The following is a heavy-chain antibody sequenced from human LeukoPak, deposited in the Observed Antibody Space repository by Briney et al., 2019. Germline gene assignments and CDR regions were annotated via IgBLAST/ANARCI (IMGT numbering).Heavy chain of an antibody. CDR2: ISGSGGST. CDR3: AKRDGWLVPTFPLYY. V-gene: IGHV3-23*01. Sequence: PGGSLRVSCAASGFTFSSYAMSWVRQAPGEGLEWVSAISGSGGSTNYADSVKGRFTISRDNSKNTLYLQMNSRRAACTAVYVCAKRDGWLVPTFPLYYGGEGRLVSVSS. D-gene: IGHD6-19*01. CDR1: GFTFSSYA. J-gene: IGHJ4*02.